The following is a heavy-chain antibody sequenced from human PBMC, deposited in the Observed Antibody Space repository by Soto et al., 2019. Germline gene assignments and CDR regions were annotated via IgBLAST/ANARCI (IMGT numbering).Heavy chain of an antibody. Sequence: SQTLSLTCAISGDSVSRDNAGWNWIRQSPSRGLEWLGSRYDRSSLYIDYPPSVKGRITIKPDTSKNQFSLQLDSMTPEGTAIYYCARDPEVRSGHVYGRYFDSWGQGTQVTVSS. CDR2: RYDRSSLYI. CDR1: GDSVSRDNAG. D-gene: IGHD5-18*01. V-gene: IGHV6-1*01. J-gene: IGHJ4*02. CDR3: ARDPEVRSGHVYGRYFDS.